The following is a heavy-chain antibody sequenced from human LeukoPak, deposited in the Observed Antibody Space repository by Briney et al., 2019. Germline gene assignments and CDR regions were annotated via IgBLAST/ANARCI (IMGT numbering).Heavy chain of an antibody. CDR1: GFTFSSYW. CDR2: IKQDGSEK. D-gene: IGHD3-3*01. CDR3: ARDRDFWSGYSSPSDY. V-gene: IGHV3-7*01. Sequence: GGPLRLSCAASGFTFSSYWMSWVRHAPGKGLEGVANIKQDGSEKYYLDSVKGRFTISRENGKDSLYLEINSLRAEHTAVYYCARDRDFWSGYSSPSDYWGQGTLVTVSS. J-gene: IGHJ4*02.